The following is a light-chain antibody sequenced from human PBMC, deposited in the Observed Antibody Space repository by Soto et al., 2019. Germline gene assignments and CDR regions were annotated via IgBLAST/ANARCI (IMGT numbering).Light chain of an antibody. J-gene: IGKJ3*01. V-gene: IGKV1-12*02. CDR3: QLSNIVPFT. CDR2: AAS. Sequence: DVQMTQSPSSVSASVGDRVTITCRASQHINTRLAWYQQKPGKAPRLLISAASNLEDGVPPRFSGSGSGTAFTLTISSLQPADFATYYCQLSNIVPFTFGPGTRVDVK. CDR1: QHINTR.